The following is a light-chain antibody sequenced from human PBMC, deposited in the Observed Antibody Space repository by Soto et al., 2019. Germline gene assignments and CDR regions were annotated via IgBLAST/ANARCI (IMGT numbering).Light chain of an antibody. V-gene: IGKV1-17*01. Sequence: DVQMTQSPSSLSASVGDRVTITCRASQGIGNDLGWYQQKPGKAPKRLIYAASSLQSGDPSRFSGSGSGTDFPLRISSLQPEDFSTYYSLQHNSYSRAFGPGTKVDI. J-gene: IGKJ1*01. CDR2: AAS. CDR1: QGIGND. CDR3: LQHNSYSRA.